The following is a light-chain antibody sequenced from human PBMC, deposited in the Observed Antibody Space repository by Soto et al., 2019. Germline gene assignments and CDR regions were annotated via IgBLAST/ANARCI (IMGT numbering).Light chain of an antibody. J-gene: IGLJ2*01. CDR1: SSDIGGYDY. CDR3: TSYASGSSQVV. Sequence: QSALTQPASVSGSPGQSITLSCTGNSSDIGGYDYVSWYQRHPGKAPKLIIYDVNNRPSGVSNRFSGSNSGNTASLTISGLQAEDEAAYYCTSYASGSSQVVFGGGTKVTV. V-gene: IGLV2-14*01. CDR2: DVN.